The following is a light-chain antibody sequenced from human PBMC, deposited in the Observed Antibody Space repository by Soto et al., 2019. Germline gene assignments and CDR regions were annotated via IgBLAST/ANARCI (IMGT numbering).Light chain of an antibody. Sequence: EIVLTQSPGTLSLSPGERATLSCRASQSVSSSYLAWYQQKPGQAPRLLIYDASNRATGIPARFSGSGSGTDFTLTINRLEPEDFAVYYCEQYDKSITFGGGTKVDIK. CDR2: DAS. J-gene: IGKJ4*01. V-gene: IGKV3-20*01. CDR3: EQYDKSIT. CDR1: QSVSSSY.